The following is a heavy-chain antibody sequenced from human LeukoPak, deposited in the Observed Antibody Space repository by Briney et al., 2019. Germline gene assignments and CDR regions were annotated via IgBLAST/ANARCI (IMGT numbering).Heavy chain of an antibody. CDR1: GFTFIGFG. CDR2: IQYDESLK. Sequence: RGALRLSSEESGFTFIGFGTSCGRDGPGEGVGSGAFIQYDESLKCYLGYAKGRFATSRDNSKNTVYLQMNRLSVEATAVYYCAKDQGVVGSYDAWGQGTLVTVSS. V-gene: IGHV3-30*02. D-gene: IGHD3-10*01. CDR3: AKDQGVVGSYDA. J-gene: IGHJ5*02.